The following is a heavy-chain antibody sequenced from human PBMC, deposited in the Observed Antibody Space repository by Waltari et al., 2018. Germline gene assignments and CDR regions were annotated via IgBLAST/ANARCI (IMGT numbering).Heavy chain of an antibody. CDR2: INHSGST. J-gene: IGHJ4*02. CDR1: GGSFSGYY. V-gene: IGHV4-34*01. CDR3: AGVGGYDDGQSVDY. D-gene: IGHD5-12*01. Sequence: QVQLQQWGAGLLKPSETLSLTCAVYGGSFSGYYWSWIRQPPGKGLEWIGEINHSGSTNYNPSLKSRVTISVDTSKNQFSLKLSSVTAADTAVYYCAGVGGYDDGQSVDYWGQGTLVTVSS.